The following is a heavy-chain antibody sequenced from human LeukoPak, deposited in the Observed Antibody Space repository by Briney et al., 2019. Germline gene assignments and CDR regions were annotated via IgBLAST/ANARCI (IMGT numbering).Heavy chain of an antibody. CDR2: ISGSGGST. D-gene: IGHD3-16*01. Sequence: GGSLRLSCAASGFTFSSYAMSWVRQAPGKGLEWVSAISGSGGSTYYADSVKGRFTISRDNSKNTLYLQMNTLRVEDTAVYYCGRPLGEWSGAVWGQGSLVSVSS. CDR3: GRPLGEWSGAV. CDR1: GFTFSSYA. J-gene: IGHJ4*02. V-gene: IGHV3-23*01.